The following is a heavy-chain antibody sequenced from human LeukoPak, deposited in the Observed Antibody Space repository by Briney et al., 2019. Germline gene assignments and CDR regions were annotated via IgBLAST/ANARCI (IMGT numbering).Heavy chain of an antibody. CDR2: IYTSGST. J-gene: IGHJ3*02. CDR1: GGSISSGSYY. D-gene: IGHD3-22*01. V-gene: IGHV4-61*02. CDR3: ARMAVGVVVVITSSDAFDI. Sequence: TSETLSLTCTVSGGSISSGSYYWSWIRQPAGKGLEWIGRIYTSGSTNYNPSLKSRVTISVDTSKNQFSLKLSSVTAADTAVYYCARMAVGVVVVITSSDAFDIWGQGTMVTVSS.